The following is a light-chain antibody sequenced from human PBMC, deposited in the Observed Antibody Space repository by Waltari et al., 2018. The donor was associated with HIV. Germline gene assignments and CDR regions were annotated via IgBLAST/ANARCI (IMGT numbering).Light chain of an antibody. CDR1: GSDIGLYDL. CDR2: GVS. CDR3: SAYTMSGSLV. V-gene: IGLV2-14*01. Sequence: QSALTQPASLSGSPGQSITITCSGSGSDIGLYDLVSWYRQKPGKDPRLLIYGVSNRPSEISRRFSGSKARTTASLTISALQAEDEGDYYCSAYTMSGSLVFGGGTKLTVL. J-gene: IGLJ2*01.